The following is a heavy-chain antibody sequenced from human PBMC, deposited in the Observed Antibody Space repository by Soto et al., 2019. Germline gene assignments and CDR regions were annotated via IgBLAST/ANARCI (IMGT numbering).Heavy chain of an antibody. D-gene: IGHD3-16*01. V-gene: IGHV5-10-1*01. CDR2: IDPSDSYT. J-gene: IGHJ4*02. CDR1: GYIFTSYW. CDR3: GRLIGMTTSTARANFDF. Sequence: PGESLKISCRTSGYIFTSYWISWVRQMPGKGLEWMGRIDPSDSYTYYSPSFHGHVTMSTDRSLSTAYLHLSSLKASDTAMYYCGRLIGMTTSTARANFDFWGQGTLVTVSS.